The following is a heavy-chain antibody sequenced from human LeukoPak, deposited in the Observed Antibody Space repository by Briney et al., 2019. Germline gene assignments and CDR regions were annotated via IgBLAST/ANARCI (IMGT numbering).Heavy chain of an antibody. V-gene: IGHV4-39*01. J-gene: IGHJ4*02. D-gene: IGHD5-18*01. CDR1: GGSISSSSYY. Sequence: SETLSLTCTVSGGSISSSSYYWGWIRQPPGKGLEWIGSIYYSGSTYYNPSLKSRVTISVDTSKNQFSLKLSSVTAADTAVYYCARLTWIQPDYWGQRTLVTVSS. CDR2: IYYSGST. CDR3: ARLTWIQPDY.